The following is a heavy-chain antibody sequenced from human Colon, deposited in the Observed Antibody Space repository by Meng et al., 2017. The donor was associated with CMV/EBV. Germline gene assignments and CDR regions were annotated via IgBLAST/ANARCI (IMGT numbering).Heavy chain of an antibody. V-gene: IGHV1-2*02. Sequence: KTSGYPFTIHYIHWVRQAPGRGLEWMGWMNPNSGDTNYAQRFQDRVKMTRDTTVNTAYLDLTSLRSADTAVYYCATLSIYDSTISDFWGQGTLVTVSS. J-gene: IGHJ4*02. D-gene: IGHD5/OR15-5a*01. CDR1: GYPFTIHY. CDR2: MNPNSGDT. CDR3: ATLSIYDSTISDF.